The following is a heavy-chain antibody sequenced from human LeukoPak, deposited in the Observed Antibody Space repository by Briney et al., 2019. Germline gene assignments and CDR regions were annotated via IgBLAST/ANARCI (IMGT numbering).Heavy chain of an antibody. Sequence: ASVKVSCKASGYTFTGYYMHWVRQAPGQGLEWMGWINPNSGGTNYAQKFQGRVTMTRDTSISTAYMELSRLRSDDTAVYYRAREYQGVAAAGTYVRWGQGTLVTVSS. CDR3: AREYQGVAAAGTYVR. D-gene: IGHD6-13*01. J-gene: IGHJ4*02. V-gene: IGHV1-2*02. CDR2: INPNSGGT. CDR1: GYTFTGYY.